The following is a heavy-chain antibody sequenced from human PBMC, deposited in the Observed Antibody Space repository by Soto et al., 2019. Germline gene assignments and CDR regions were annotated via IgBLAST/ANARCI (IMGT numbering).Heavy chain of an antibody. Sequence: VGSLRLSCAASGFTFSSYAMSWVRQAPGKGLEWVSAISGSGGSTYYADSVKGRYTISRDYSKNTLYLQMNSLRAEGTAVYYCAKDSLYYYGSGSYHFDYWGQGTLVTVSS. CDR2: ISGSGGST. V-gene: IGHV3-23*01. CDR3: AKDSLYYYGSGSYHFDY. CDR1: GFTFSSYA. D-gene: IGHD3-10*01. J-gene: IGHJ4*02.